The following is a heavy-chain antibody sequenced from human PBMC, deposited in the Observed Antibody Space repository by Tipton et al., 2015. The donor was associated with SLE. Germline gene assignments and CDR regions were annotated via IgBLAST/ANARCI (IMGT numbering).Heavy chain of an antibody. CDR1: GFTFSSYS. Sequence: SLRLSCAASGFTFSSYSMNWVRQAPGKGLEWVSSISSSSSYIYYADSVKGRFTISRDNAKNSLYLQMNSLRAEDTAVYYCARGGSGGVPAAGALYWGQGTLVTVSS. J-gene: IGHJ4*02. CDR3: ARGGSGGVPAAGALY. V-gene: IGHV3-21*01. D-gene: IGHD2-2*01. CDR2: ISSSSSYI.